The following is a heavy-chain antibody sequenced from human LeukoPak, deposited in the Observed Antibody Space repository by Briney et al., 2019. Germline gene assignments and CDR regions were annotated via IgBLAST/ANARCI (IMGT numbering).Heavy chain of an antibody. CDR1: GFTFSSYS. CDR2: ISSSSSYI. D-gene: IGHD5-18*01. V-gene: IGHV3-21*01. CDR3: ARDLIHYSYGGNY. Sequence: PGGSLRLSCAASGFTFSSYSMNWVRQAPGKGLEWVSSISSSSSYIYYADSVKGRFTISRDNAKNSLYLQMNSLRAEDTAVYYCARDLIHYSYGGNYWGQGTLVTVSS. J-gene: IGHJ4*02.